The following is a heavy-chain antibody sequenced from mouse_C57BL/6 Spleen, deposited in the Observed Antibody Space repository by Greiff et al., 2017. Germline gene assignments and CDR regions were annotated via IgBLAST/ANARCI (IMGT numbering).Heavy chain of an antibody. J-gene: IGHJ1*03. D-gene: IGHD1-1*01. CDR1: GFTFSDYG. CDR2: ISSGSSTI. V-gene: IGHV5-17*01. CDR3: ARFHGTPYWYFDV. Sequence: EVKLVESGGGLVKPGGSLTLSCAASGFTFSDYGMHWVRHAPEKGLEWVAYISSGSSTIYYADTVKGRFTISRDNAKNTLFMQMTSLRSEDTAMYYCARFHGTPYWYFDVWGTGTTVTVSS.